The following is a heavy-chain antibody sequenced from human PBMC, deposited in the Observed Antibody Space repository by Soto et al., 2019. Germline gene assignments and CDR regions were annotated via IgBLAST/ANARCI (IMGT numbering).Heavy chain of an antibody. Sequence: QVQLQESGPGLVKPSQTLSLTCTVSGGSISSGGYYWSWIRQHPGKGLEWIGYIYYSGRTYYNPSLKSRVTISVDTSKNQFYLKLSSVTAADTAVYYCAGLMTTVTTCWFDPWGQGTLVTVSS. V-gene: IGHV4-31*03. D-gene: IGHD4-17*01. J-gene: IGHJ5*02. CDR2: IYYSGRT. CDR3: AGLMTTVTTCWFDP. CDR1: GGSISSGGYY.